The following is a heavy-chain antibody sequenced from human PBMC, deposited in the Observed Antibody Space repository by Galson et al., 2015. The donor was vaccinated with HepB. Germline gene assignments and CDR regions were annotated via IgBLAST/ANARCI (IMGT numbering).Heavy chain of an antibody. CDR2: IKSKTDGGTT. D-gene: IGHD5-18*01. CDR1: GFTFSNAW. V-gene: IGHV3-15*07. J-gene: IGHJ6*02. Sequence: LRLSCAASGFTFSNAWMNWVRQAPGKGLEWVGRIKSKTDGGTTDYAAPVKGRFTISRDDSKNTLYLQMNSLKTEDTAVYYCTTKFIQLWPSYYYYYGMDVWGQGTTVAVSS. CDR3: TTKFIQLWPSYYYYYGMDV.